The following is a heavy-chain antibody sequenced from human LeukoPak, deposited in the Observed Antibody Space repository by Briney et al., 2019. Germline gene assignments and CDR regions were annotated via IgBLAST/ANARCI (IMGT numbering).Heavy chain of an antibody. CDR2: IASDGST. V-gene: IGHV3-74*01. CDR3: IGSGGWPGY. Sequence: PGGSLRLSCAASGFTFSSYWMHWVRQAPGKGLMWVSRIASDGSTVYADSVKGRFTISRDNAKDTVYLQMNSLRVEDTAVYYCIGSGGWPGYWGQGTLVTVSS. J-gene: IGHJ4*02. D-gene: IGHD1-26*01. CDR1: GFTFSSYW.